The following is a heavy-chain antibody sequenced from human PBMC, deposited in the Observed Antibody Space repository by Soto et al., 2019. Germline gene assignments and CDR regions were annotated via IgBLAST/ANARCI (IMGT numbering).Heavy chain of an antibody. Sequence: QVQLQESGPGLVKPSETLSLTCTVSGGSISSYYWSWIRQPPGKGLEGIGYIYYSGSTNYNPSLKSRVTISVDTSKNQFALKLSSVTAADTAVYYCARHLEGENSSILNFDYRGQGTLGTVSS. V-gene: IGHV4-59*08. CDR3: ARHLEGENSSILNFDY. D-gene: IGHD6-13*01. CDR2: IYYSGST. CDR1: GGSISSYY. J-gene: IGHJ4*02.